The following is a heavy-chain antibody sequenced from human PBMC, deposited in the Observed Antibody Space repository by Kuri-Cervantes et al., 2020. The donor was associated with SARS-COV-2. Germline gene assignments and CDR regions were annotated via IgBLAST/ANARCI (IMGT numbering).Heavy chain of an antibody. D-gene: IGHD3-10*01. J-gene: IGHJ6*02. Sequence: GESLKISCKGSGYSFTKYWIGWVRQMPGKGLEWMGLIYPGDSDTRYRPSFRGQVTISADKSISTAYLQWSSLKASDTAMYYCARVYYGSGNRALDVWGQGTTVTVSS. CDR1: GYSFTKYW. V-gene: IGHV5-51*01. CDR3: ARVYYGSGNRALDV. CDR2: IYPGDSDT.